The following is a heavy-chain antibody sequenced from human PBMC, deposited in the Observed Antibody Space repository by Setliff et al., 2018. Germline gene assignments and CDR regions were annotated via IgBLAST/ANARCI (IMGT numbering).Heavy chain of an antibody. V-gene: IGHV4-4*07. CDR2: IYSGGNT. J-gene: IGHJ3*02. Sequence: SETLSLTCSVSGVSINTYYWSWIKQPAGKGLEWIGRIYSGGNTNYNPSLKSRVTMSVDTSKNQFSLRLTSVTASDTGIYYCARENWGSGYDYGFDIWGPGTMVTVS. D-gene: IGHD3-22*01. CDR1: GVSINTYY. CDR3: ARENWGSGYDYGFDI.